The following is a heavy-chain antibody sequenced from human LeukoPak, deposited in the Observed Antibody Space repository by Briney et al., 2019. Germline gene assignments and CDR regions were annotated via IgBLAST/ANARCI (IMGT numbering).Heavy chain of an antibody. J-gene: IGHJ5*02. Sequence: SETLSLTGTVSGGSISSYYWSWIRQPPGKGLDWIGYIYYSGTTNYNPSLKSRVTISLDTSKKQLSLKLSSVTAADTAVYYCARVSCTSTSCPGWIDPWGQGTLVTVSS. CDR1: GGSISSYY. CDR3: ARVSCTSTSCPGWIDP. D-gene: IGHD2-2*01. CDR2: IYYSGTT. V-gene: IGHV4-59*01.